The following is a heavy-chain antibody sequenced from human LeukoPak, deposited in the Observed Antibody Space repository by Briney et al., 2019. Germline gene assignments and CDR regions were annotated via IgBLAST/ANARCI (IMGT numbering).Heavy chain of an antibody. CDR3: ARDRYSSMWSVFEY. Sequence: GGSLILFCAASGFTFSSFAMHWVRQSPGKGLEWVAVIWYDGSNKLYADSVKGRFTISRDNSRNTLYLQMNSLSAEDTAVYYCARDRYSSMWSVFEYWGQGALVTVSS. CDR1: GFTFSSFA. D-gene: IGHD6-13*01. CDR2: IWYDGSNK. J-gene: IGHJ4*02. V-gene: IGHV3-33*01.